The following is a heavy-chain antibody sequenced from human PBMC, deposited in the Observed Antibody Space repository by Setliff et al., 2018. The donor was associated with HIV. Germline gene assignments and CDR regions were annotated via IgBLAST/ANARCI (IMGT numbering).Heavy chain of an antibody. Sequence: SETLSLTCAVYGYFISSGYYWGWIRQPAGKGLEWIGSIYHSRSTHYKPSLKSRVTISVDTSKNQFSLKLNSVTAADTAVYYCARDRWFGDNDAFDIWGQGTVVTVSS. J-gene: IGHJ3*02. D-gene: IGHD3-10*01. CDR1: GYFISSGYY. CDR3: ARDRWFGDNDAFDI. V-gene: IGHV4-38-2*02. CDR2: IYHSRST.